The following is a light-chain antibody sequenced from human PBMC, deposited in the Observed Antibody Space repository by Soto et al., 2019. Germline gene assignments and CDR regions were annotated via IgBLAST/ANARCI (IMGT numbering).Light chain of an antibody. J-gene: IGKJ5*01. Sequence: EFVLTQSPGTLSLSSGERATLSCRTIQIFSSTSLAWYQQKPGQAPRLLIYGASNRATGIPDRFSGRGSGTDFSLTISRLEPGDLAVYYCQHYGDSLSITFGQGTRLEIK. CDR1: QIFSSTS. CDR2: GAS. V-gene: IGKV3-20*01. CDR3: QHYGDSLSIT.